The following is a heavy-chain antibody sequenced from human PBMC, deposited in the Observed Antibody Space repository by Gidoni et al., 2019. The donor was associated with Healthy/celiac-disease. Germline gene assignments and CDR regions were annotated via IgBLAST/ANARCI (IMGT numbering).Heavy chain of an antibody. CDR1: GGSLSGYY. D-gene: IGHD6-13*01. V-gene: IGHV4-34*01. J-gene: IGHJ3*02. Sequence: QVQLQQWGAGLLKPSETLSRNCAVYGGSLSGYYWSWIRRPPGKGLEWIGEINHSGSTNYNPSLKSRVTISVDTSKNQFSLKLSSVTAADTAVYYCASVYSSSWVDAFDIWGQGTMVTVSS. CDR3: ASVYSSSWVDAFDI. CDR2: INHSGST.